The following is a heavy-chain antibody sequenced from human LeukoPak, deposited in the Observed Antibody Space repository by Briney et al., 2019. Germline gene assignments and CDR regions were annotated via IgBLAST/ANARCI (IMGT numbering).Heavy chain of an antibody. CDR3: ARDPSNYDYIWGSLGY. CDR2: ISPYNGNT. V-gene: IGHV1-18*01. Sequence: GASVKVSCKASGYIFTSYGITWVRQAPGQGLEWMGWISPYNGNTNYGQKFQGRVTMTTDTSTNTAYVEVRSLRSDDTAVYYCARDPSNYDYIWGSLGYWGQGTLVTVSS. D-gene: IGHD3-16*01. CDR1: GYIFTSYG. J-gene: IGHJ4*02.